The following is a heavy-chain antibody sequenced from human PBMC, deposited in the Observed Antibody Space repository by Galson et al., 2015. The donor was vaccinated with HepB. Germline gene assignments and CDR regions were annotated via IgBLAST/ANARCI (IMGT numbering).Heavy chain of an antibody. Sequence: QSGAEVKKPGESLKISCQSSGYDFDGYWTGWVRRLPGKGLELMTIIYPDDSNARYSPSFQGQVTISVDKSIRTSYLQWSSLKASDTGVYFCARLGAAGGQEAFDYWGQGTLVTVSS. J-gene: IGHJ4*02. CDR1: GYDFDGYW. D-gene: IGHD6-13*01. V-gene: IGHV5-51*03. CDR3: ARLGAAGGQEAFDY. CDR2: IYPDDSNA.